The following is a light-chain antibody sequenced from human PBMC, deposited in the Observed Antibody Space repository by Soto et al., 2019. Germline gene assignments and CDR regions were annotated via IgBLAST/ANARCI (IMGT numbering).Light chain of an antibody. CDR2: ATS. J-gene: IGKJ4*01. CDR1: QNIKSF. V-gene: IGKV1-39*01. CDR3: QQTYVAPVT. Sequence: DIQMTQSPSSLSASVGERVTITCRASQNIKSFLNWYQQKPGKAPKLLIYATSSVQSGVPARFSGGRSGTDFRLSISSLQPEDFATYYCQQTYVAPVTFGGGTKVEI.